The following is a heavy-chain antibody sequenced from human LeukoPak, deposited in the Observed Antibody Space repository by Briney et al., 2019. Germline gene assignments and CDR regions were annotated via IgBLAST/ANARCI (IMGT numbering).Heavy chain of an antibody. CDR2: IISSSSII. CDR3: ARDSGVHAHIHY. J-gene: IGHJ4*02. Sequence: GGSLRLSCEASGFTFSRYAVNWVRQAPGKGLEWVSYIISSSSIIYHPDSQKGRFTHYSDHAKNSLYLHLDRRRDEDSAVYYCARDSGVHAHIHYWGQGTLVTVPA. V-gene: IGHV3-48*02. CDR1: GFTFSRYA. D-gene: IGHD3-3*01.